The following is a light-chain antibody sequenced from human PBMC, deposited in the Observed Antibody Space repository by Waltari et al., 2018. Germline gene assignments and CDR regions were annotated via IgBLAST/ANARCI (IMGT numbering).Light chain of an antibody. Sequence: DIQMTQSPSTLSASVGDRVTITCRASQSISSWLAWYQQKPEKAPNLLIYKASSLESGVPSRFSGSGSVTEFTLTISSLQPDDFATYYCQQYNTYPYTFGQGTKLEIK. J-gene: IGKJ2*01. CDR3: QQYNTYPYT. V-gene: IGKV1-5*03. CDR2: KAS. CDR1: QSISSW.